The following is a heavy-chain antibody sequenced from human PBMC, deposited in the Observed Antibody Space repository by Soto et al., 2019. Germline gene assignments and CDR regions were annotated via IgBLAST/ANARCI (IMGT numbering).Heavy chain of an antibody. CDR3: ARVLSYGSGSYYNPHYYSGMDV. Sequence: SETLSLTCAVYGGSFSGYYWSWIRQPPGKGLEWIGEINHSGSTNYNPSLKSRVTISVDTSKNQFSLKLSSVTAADTAVYYCARVLSYGSGSYYNPHYYSGMDVWGQGNTVTVSS. D-gene: IGHD3-10*01. J-gene: IGHJ6*02. CDR1: GGSFSGYY. V-gene: IGHV4-34*01. CDR2: INHSGST.